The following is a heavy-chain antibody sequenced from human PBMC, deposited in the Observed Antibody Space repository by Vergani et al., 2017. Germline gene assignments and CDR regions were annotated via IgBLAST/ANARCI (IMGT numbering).Heavy chain of an antibody. D-gene: IGHD5-18*01. CDR2: ISSSSSYI. J-gene: IGHJ3*02. CDR1: GFTFSSYS. CDR3: ASRGPNTAMGLIMGDI. V-gene: IGHV3-21*01. Sequence: EVQLVESGGGLVKPGGSLRLSCAASGFTFSSYSMNWVRQAPGKGLEWVSSISSSSSYIYYADSVKGRFTISRDNAKNSLYLQMNSLRAEDTAVYYCASRGPNTAMGLIMGDIWGQGTMVTVSS.